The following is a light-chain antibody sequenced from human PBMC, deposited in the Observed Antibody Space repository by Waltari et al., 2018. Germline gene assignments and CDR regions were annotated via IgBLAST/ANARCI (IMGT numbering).Light chain of an antibody. J-gene: IGLJ2*01. CDR1: SSDVGSYNL. V-gene: IGLV2-23*01. Sequence: QSALTQPASVSGSPGQSITISCTGTSSDVGSYNLVSWYQQHPGKAPKLMIDEGSKGPSGVSNRCSGSKSCNTASLTIAGLQAEDEADYYCCSYAGSSTNVVFGGGTKLTVL. CDR2: EGS. CDR3: CSYAGSSTNVV.